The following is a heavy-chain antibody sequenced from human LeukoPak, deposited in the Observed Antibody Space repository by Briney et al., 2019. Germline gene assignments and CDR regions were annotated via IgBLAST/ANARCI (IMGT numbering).Heavy chain of an antibody. CDR1: GFTFSDYY. D-gene: IGHD4-17*01. J-gene: IGHJ2*01. CDR2: ISSSGSTI. V-gene: IGHV3-11*04. CDR3: AREGGPSPGEAPNDYGDPSGGWYFDL. Sequence: QPGGSLRLSCAASGFTFSDYYMSWIRQAPGKGLEWVSYISSSGSTIYYADSVKGRFTISRDNAKNSLYLQMNSLRAEDTAVYYCAREGGPSPGEAPNDYGDPSGGWYFDLWGRGTLVTVSS.